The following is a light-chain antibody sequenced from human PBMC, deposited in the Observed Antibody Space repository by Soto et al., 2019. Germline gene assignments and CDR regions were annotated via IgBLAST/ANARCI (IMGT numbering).Light chain of an antibody. CDR2: GAS. CDR3: QQYGSSPRGT. CDR1: QSVSSSY. Sequence: EIVLTQSTGTLSLSPGERATLSCRASQSVSSSYLAWYQQKPGQAPRLLIYGASSRATGIPDRFSGSGSGTDFTLTISRLEPEDFAVYYCQQYGSSPRGTFGGGTKVEIK. J-gene: IGKJ4*01. V-gene: IGKV3-20*01.